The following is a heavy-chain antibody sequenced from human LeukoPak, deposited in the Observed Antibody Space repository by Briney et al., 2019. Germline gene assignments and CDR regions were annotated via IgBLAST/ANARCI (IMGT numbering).Heavy chain of an antibody. CDR1: GFTFSSYS. CDR3: AREEEYCSSTSCYTPLGY. Sequence: GGSLRLSCAASGFTFSSYSMNWVRQAPGKGLEWVSSISSSSSYIYYADSVKGRFTISRDNAKNSLYLQMNSLRAEDTAVYYCAREEEYCSSTSCYTPLGYWGQGTLVTVSS. V-gene: IGHV3-21*01. D-gene: IGHD2-2*02. CDR2: ISSSSSYI. J-gene: IGHJ4*02.